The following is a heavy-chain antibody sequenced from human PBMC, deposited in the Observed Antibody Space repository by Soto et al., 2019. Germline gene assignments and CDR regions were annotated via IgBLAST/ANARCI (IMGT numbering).Heavy chain of an antibody. CDR1: GYSFTSFW. CDR2: IYPGDSDT. J-gene: IGHJ3*02. D-gene: IGHD3-3*01. V-gene: IGHV5-51*01. Sequence: GESLKISCKGSGYSFTSFWIGWVRQMPGKGLEWMGIIYPGDSDTRYSQSFQGHVTISADRSISTAYLQWSSLKASDTAMYYCARPSSFRNTIFGLVRDAFDIWGLGTLVTVSS. CDR3: ARPSSFRNTIFGLVRDAFDI.